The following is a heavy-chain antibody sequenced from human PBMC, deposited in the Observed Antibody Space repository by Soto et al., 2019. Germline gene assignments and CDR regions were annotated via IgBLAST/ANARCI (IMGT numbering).Heavy chain of an antibody. Sequence: VQLVESGGGLIQPGESLRLSCAAFGLTISGKKYVAWLRQAPGKGLEWVSALYDVDGSFYADSVKGRFTTSSDSSKTTVYLQMNDLRPDDTAVYYCATWHEREHAYDVWGQGTTVTVSS. CDR2: LYDVDGS. V-gene: IGHV3-53*01. CDR3: ATWHEREHAYDV. J-gene: IGHJ3*01. CDR1: GLTISGKKY. D-gene: IGHD1-1*01.